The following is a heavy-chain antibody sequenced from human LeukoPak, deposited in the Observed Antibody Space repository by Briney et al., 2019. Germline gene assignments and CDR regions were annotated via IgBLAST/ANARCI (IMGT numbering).Heavy chain of an antibody. Sequence: ASVKVSCKASGGTFSSYTISWVRQATGQGLEWMGWMNPNSGNTGYAQKFQGRVTMTRNTSISTAYMELSSLRSEDTAVYYCARDITGTTVYDYWGQGTLVTVSS. CDR3: ARDITGTTVYDY. CDR1: GGTFSSYT. J-gene: IGHJ4*02. CDR2: MNPNSGNT. V-gene: IGHV1-8*02. D-gene: IGHD1-7*01.